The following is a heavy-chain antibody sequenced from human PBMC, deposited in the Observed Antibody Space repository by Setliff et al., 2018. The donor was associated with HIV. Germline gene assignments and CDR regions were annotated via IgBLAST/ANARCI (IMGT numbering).Heavy chain of an antibody. CDR2: ISPDNGNT. J-gene: IGHJ4*02. CDR3: VRDRELRTTRSLDF. CDR1: GYTFTSYD. D-gene: IGHD1-1*01. V-gene: IGHV1-18*04. Sequence: ASVKVSCKASGYTFTSYDITWVRQAPGQGLEWMGWISPDNGNTNYAQKIEGRVILTTDKSTNTVEMELRSLRSDDTAVYYCVRDRELRTTRSLDFWGPGTLVTVSS.